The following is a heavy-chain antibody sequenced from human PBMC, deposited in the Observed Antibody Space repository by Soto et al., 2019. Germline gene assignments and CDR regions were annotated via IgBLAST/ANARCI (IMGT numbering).Heavy chain of an antibody. CDR3: AKRDQQC. CDR2: ISGSGGTT. D-gene: IGHD6-19*01. CDR1: GFTFSIYG. V-gene: IGHV3-23*01. J-gene: IGHJ4*02. Sequence: EAQLLESGGDLVQSGGSLRLSCAASGFTFSIYGMTWVRQAPGKGLEWVSGISGSGGTTYYADSVKGRFTISRDNSNNTLYLQMNNLRVEETAVYYCAKRDQQCWGQGTLVTVSS.